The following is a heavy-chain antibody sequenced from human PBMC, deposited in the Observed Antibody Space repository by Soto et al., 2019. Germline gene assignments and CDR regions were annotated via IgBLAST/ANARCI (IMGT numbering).Heavy chain of an antibody. J-gene: IGHJ6*02. V-gene: IGHV5-10-1*01. CDR1: GCGFPIYW. CDR2: IDPSDSYT. Sequence: NISCTCSGCGFPIYWISWVRHMPVKGLEWMGRIDPSDSYTNYSPSFQGHVTISADKSISTAYLQWSSLKASDTAMYYCAATFGVVTPIYYYGMDVWGQGTTVTVSS. CDR3: AATFGVVTPIYYYGMDV. D-gene: IGHD3-3*01.